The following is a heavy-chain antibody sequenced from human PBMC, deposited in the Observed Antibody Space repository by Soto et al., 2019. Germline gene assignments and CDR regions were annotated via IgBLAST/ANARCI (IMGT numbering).Heavy chain of an antibody. CDR3: AAEGQRKSSGWYPLDY. D-gene: IGHD6-19*01. V-gene: IGHV1-58*02. CDR2: IVVGSGNT. J-gene: IGHJ4*02. CDR1: GFTFTSSA. Sequence: QMQLVQSGPEVKKPGTSVKVSCKASGFTFTSSAMQWVRQARGQRLEWIGWIVVGSGNTNYAQKCQERVTITRDMSTSTAYMELSSLRSEDTAVYYCAAEGQRKSSGWYPLDYWGQGTLVTVSS.